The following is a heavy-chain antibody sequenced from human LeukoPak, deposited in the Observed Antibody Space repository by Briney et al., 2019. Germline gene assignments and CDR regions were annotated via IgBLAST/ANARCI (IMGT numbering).Heavy chain of an antibody. CDR3: AREPGDSSSY. D-gene: IGHD6-13*01. V-gene: IGHV4-34*01. CDR1: GGSFSGYY. J-gene: IGHJ4*02. Sequence: SETLSLTCAVYGGSFSGYYWSWIRQPPGKGLEWIGSIYYSGSTYYNPSLKSRVTISVDTSKNQFSLKLSSVTAADTAVYYCAREPGDSSSYWGQGTLVTVSS. CDR2: IYYSGST.